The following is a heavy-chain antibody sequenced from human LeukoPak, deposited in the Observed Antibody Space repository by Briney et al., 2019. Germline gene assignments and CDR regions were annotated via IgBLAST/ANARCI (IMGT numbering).Heavy chain of an antibody. CDR3: ARVRSGYCSGTSCPHGPFDI. Sequence: GGSLRLSCAASGFTFSSYLMNWVRQAPGRGLEWVSSIGSTSSYLYYGDSVKGRFTISRDNAKNSLYLQMSSLRAEDTAMYYCARVRSGYCSGTSCPHGPFDIWGQGTMVTVSS. J-gene: IGHJ3*02. V-gene: IGHV3-21*01. D-gene: IGHD2-2*01. CDR1: GFTFSSYL. CDR2: IGSTSSYL.